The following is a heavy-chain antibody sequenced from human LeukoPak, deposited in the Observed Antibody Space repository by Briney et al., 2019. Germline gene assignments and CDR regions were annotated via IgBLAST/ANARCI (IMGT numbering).Heavy chain of an antibody. V-gene: IGHV4-31*03. CDR1: GGSISSGGYY. J-gene: IGHJ4*02. CDR2: IYYSGST. D-gene: IGHD7-27*01. Sequence: NPSQTLSLTCTVSGGSISSGGYYWGWIRQHPGKGLEWIGYIYYSGSTYYNPSLKSRVTISVDTSKNQFSLKLSSVTAADTAVYYCARQAFKLGQSIDYWGQGTLVTVSS. CDR3: ARQAFKLGQSIDY.